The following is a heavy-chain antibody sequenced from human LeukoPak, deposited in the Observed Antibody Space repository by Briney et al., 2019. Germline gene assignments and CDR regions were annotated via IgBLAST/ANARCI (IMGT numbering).Heavy chain of an antibody. CDR3: ARERPYDILTLNWFDP. D-gene: IGHD3-9*01. J-gene: IGHJ5*02. CDR2: IYYSGST. Sequence: SETLSLTCTVSGGSISSSSYYWGWIRQPPGKGLEWIGSIYYSGSTYYNPSLKSRVTISVDTSKNQFSLKLSSVTAADTAVYYCARERPYDILTLNWFDPWGQGTLVTVSS. V-gene: IGHV4-39*07. CDR1: GGSISSSSYY.